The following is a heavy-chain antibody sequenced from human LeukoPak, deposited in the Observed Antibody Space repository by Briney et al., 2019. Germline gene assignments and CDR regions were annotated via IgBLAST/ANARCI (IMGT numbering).Heavy chain of an antibody. J-gene: IGHJ4*02. V-gene: IGHV3-53*01. D-gene: IGHD3-22*01. Sequence: GGSLRLSRAASGFTVSSNYMSWVRQAPGKGLEWVSVIYSGGSTYYADSVKGRFTISRDNSKNTLYLQMNSLRAEDTAVYYCARHYYYDSSGYDPNFDYWGQGTLVTVSS. CDR1: GFTVSSNY. CDR3: ARHYYYDSSGYDPNFDY. CDR2: IYSGGST.